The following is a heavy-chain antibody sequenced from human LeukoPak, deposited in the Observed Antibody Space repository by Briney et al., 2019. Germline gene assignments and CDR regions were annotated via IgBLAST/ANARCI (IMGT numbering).Heavy chain of an antibody. CDR3: AREFRAAGAFDI. D-gene: IGHD2-21*01. V-gene: IGHV1-2*02. CDR1: GYTLTGYY. CDR2: INPNSGGT. J-gene: IGHJ3*02. Sequence: ASVKVSCKASGYTLTGYYMHWVRQAPGQGLEWMGWINPNSGGTNYAQKFQGRVTITRDTSISTDYMELSRLRSDDTAVYYCAREFRAAGAFDIWGQGTMVTVSS.